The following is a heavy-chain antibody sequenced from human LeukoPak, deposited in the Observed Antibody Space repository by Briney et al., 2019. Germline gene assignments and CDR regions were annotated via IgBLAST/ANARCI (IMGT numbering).Heavy chain of an antibody. CDR1: GGSISSYY. D-gene: IGHD2-2*01. CDR3: ARVGIYCSSTNCFLANFDY. CDR2: IYYSGST. V-gene: IGHV4-59*08. Sequence: SETLSLTCTVSGGSISSYYWSWIRQPPGKGLEWIGYIYYSGSTNYNPSLKSRVTISVDTSKNQFSLKLSPVTAADTAIYYCARVGIYCSSTNCFLANFDYWGQGTLVTVSS. J-gene: IGHJ4*02.